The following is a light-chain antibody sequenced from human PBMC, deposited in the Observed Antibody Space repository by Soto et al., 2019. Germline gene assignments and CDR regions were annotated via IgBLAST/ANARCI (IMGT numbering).Light chain of an antibody. CDR1: QSISSY. Sequence: DIQMTQSPSSLSASVGDRVTITCRASQSISSYLNWYQQKPGKAPKLLIYAASSLQSGVPSRFSGSGSGTDFTLIISSLQPEDFATYYCQQSYSTSTFGPGTKVDIK. CDR3: QQSYSTST. J-gene: IGKJ3*01. CDR2: AAS. V-gene: IGKV1-39*01.